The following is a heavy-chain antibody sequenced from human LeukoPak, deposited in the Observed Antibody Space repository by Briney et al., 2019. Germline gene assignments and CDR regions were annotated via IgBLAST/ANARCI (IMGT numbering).Heavy chain of an antibody. Sequence: GGSLRLSCAASGFTFSSYGMHWVRQAPGKGLEWVAVISYDGSNKYYADSVKGRFTISRDNAQNTLYLQMNSPRDEDTAVYYCARGGYSHGFDIWGQGTMVTVSS. D-gene: IGHD5-18*01. CDR2: ISYDGSNK. CDR3: ARGGYSHGFDI. V-gene: IGHV3-30*03. CDR1: GFTFSSYG. J-gene: IGHJ3*02.